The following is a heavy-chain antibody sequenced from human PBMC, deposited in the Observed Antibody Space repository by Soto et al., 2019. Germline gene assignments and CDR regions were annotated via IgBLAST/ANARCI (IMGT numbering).Heavy chain of an antibody. Sequence: EVQLVESGGGLVKPGGSLRLSCAASGFTFSNAWMNWVRQAPGKGLEWVGRIKSKTDGGTTDYAAPVKGRFTISRDDSKNTLYLQMNSLKTEDTAVYYCNTGYCSGGSCYSIRDNWGQGTLVTVSS. V-gene: IGHV3-15*07. D-gene: IGHD2-15*01. J-gene: IGHJ4*02. CDR3: NTGYCSGGSCYSIRDN. CDR2: IKSKTDGGTT. CDR1: GFTFSNAW.